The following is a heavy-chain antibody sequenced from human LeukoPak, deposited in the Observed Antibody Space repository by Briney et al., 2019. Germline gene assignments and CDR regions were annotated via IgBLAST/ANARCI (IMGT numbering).Heavy chain of an antibody. J-gene: IGHJ6*03. CDR2: IYTSGST. V-gene: IGHV4-61*02. D-gene: IGHD2-15*01. CDR3: AREGRYCGGGRCSYMDV. CDR1: GGSISSGSYY. Sequence: SETLSLTCTVSGGSISSGSYYWSWIRQPAGKGLEWVGRIYTSGSTNYNPSLKSRVTISVDTSKNQFSLKLSSVTAADTAVYYCAREGRYCGGGRCSYMDVWGKGTTVTVSS.